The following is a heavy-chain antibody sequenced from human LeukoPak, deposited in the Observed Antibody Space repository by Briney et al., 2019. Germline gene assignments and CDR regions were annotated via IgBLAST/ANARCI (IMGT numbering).Heavy chain of an antibody. J-gene: IGHJ3*02. CDR2: INPNSGGT. Sequence: ASVKVSCKASGYTFTGYYMHWVRQAPGQGLEWMGWINPNSGGTNYAQKFQGRVTMTRDTSISTAYMELSRLRSDDTAVYYCARGPHHYYGSGSYYGDAFDIWGQGTMVTVSS. CDR3: ARGPHHYYGSGSYYGDAFDI. CDR1: GYTFTGYY. V-gene: IGHV1-2*02. D-gene: IGHD3-10*01.